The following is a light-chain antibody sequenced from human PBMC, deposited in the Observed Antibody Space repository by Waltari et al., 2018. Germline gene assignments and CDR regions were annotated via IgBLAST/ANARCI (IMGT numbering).Light chain of an antibody. J-gene: IGKJ1*01. CDR2: DAS. CDR1: QSVDDY. CDR3: QQRRNWPPT. V-gene: IGKV3-11*01. Sequence: VLTQSPATLSLSPGERATLSCRASQSVDDYMAWYQQNPGQSPRLLIYDASNRATGIPIRFSGSGFGTDFTLTISSLEPDDFAHYYCQQRRNWPPTFGQGTKVEIK.